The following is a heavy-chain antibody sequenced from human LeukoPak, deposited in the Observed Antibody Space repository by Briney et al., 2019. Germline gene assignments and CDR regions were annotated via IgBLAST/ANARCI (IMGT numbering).Heavy chain of an antibody. CDR3: ARDAVRFLEWLSL. CDR1: GYTFTIYG. Sequence: GASVNLSFTASGYTFTIYGISWVRRAPGQGVEWMGWISAYNGNTNYAQKLQGRVTMTTDTSTSTAYMELRSLRSDDTAVYYCARDAVRFLEWLSLWGQGTLVTVSS. D-gene: IGHD3-3*01. J-gene: IGHJ4*02. V-gene: IGHV1-18*01. CDR2: ISAYNGNT.